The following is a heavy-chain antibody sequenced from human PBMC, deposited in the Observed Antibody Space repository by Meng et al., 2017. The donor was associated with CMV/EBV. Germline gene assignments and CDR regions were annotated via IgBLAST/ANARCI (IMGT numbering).Heavy chain of an antibody. CDR2: IYYSGST. Sequence: SETLSLTCTVSGGSISSSSYYWGWIRQPPGKGLEWIGSIYYSGSTYYNPSLKSRVTISVDTSKNQFSLKLSSVTAADTAVYYCARDNGARPGRPYYYYGMDVWGRGTTVTVSS. CDR3: ARDNGARPGRPYYYYGMDV. CDR1: GGSISSSSYY. D-gene: IGHD6-6*01. V-gene: IGHV4-39*07. J-gene: IGHJ6*02.